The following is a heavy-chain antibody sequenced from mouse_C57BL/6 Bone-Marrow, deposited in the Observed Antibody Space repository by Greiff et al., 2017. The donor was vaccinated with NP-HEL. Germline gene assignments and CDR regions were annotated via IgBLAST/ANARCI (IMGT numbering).Heavy chain of an antibody. Sequence: VQLQESGPGLVKPSQSLFLTCSITGFPITSGYYWIWIRQSPGKPLEWMGYITHSGETFYNPSLQSPISITRETSKNQFFLQLNSVTTEDTAMYYCAGASNHVGAMDYWGQGTSVTVSS. D-gene: IGHD4-1*01. CDR2: ITHSGET. CDR1: GFPITSGYY. CDR3: AGASNHVGAMDY. J-gene: IGHJ4*01. V-gene: IGHV12-3*01.